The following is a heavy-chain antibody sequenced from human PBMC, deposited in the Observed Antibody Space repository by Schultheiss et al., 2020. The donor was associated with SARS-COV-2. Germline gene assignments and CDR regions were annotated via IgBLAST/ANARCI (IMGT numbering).Heavy chain of an antibody. J-gene: IGHJ6*02. V-gene: IGHV1-18*01. CDR2: ISAYNGNT. Sequence: ASVKVSCKASGYTFTSYGISWVRQAPGQGLEWMGWISAYNGNTNYAQKLQGRVTITADKSTSTAYMELSSLRSEDTAVYYCAREAWDFWGQGTTVTVSS. CDR1: GYTFTSYG. CDR3: AREAWDF.